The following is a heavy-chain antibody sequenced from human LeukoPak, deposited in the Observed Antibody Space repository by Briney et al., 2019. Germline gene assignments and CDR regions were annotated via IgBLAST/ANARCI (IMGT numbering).Heavy chain of an antibody. CDR3: AKNGGSSDLEY. V-gene: IGHV4-4*02. J-gene: IGHJ4*02. CDR2: VYHYGAT. D-gene: IGHD4-23*01. CDR1: GDSISSTGC. Sequence: SETLSLTCAVSGDSISSTGCWTWVRQPPGKGLEWIGEVYHYGATNYNPSLKSRVITSVDKSKNQFSLQLKSVTAADTAVYYCAKNGGSSDLEYWGQGTLVTVSS.